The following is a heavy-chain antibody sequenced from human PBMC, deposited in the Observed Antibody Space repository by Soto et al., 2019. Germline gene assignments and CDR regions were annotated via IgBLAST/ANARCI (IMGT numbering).Heavy chain of an antibody. J-gene: IGHJ4*02. CDR2: IYHSGST. D-gene: IGHD3-3*01. CDR3: ARGTFWSGYYFDY. V-gene: IGHV4-30-2*01. CDR1: GGSISSGGYS. Sequence: PSETLSLTCAVSGGSISSGGYSWSWIRQPPGKGLEWIGYIYHSGSTYYNPSLKSRVTISVDRSKNRFSLKLSSVTAADTAVYYCARGTFWSGYYFDYWGQGTLVTVSS.